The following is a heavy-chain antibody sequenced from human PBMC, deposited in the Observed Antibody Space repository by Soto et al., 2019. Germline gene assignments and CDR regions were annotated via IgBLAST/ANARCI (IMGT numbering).Heavy chain of an antibody. Sequence: GALRLSCVSPGLTFSNYWMTWVRQTPGKGLEWVANIDQDESRKNYVDSVKGRFIISRDNSRNQVYLQMNSLTADDTGIYYWATDILISVYLGLGT. CDR1: GLTFSNYW. V-gene: IGHV3-7*03. CDR3: ATDILISVY. CDR2: IDQDESRK. J-gene: IGHJ4*02. D-gene: IGHD3-16*01.